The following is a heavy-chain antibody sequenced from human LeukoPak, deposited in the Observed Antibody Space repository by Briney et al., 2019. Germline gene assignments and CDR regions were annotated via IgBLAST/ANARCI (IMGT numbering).Heavy chain of an antibody. Sequence: GGSLRLSCAASGFTFSSCVMNWVRQAPGKGLEWVSAISGSGGSTSYADSVKGRFTISRDNSKSTLYLQMNSLRVEDTAVYYCAKGVGASCYFDYWGQGTLVTVSS. CDR1: GFTFSSCV. D-gene: IGHD1-26*01. J-gene: IGHJ4*02. CDR2: ISGSGGST. V-gene: IGHV3-23*01. CDR3: AKGVGASCYFDY.